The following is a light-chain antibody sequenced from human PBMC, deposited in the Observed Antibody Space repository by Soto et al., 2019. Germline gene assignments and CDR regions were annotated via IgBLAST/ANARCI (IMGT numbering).Light chain of an antibody. Sequence: SYELTQPLSVSVALGQTARITCGGNNIGTKDVHWYQQKPGQAPILVIYRDFNRPSGIPERFSGSKSGNTATLTISGAQAGDEADYYCQVWDSSSVVFGGGTQLTVL. V-gene: IGLV3-9*01. CDR3: QVWDSSSVV. CDR2: RDF. J-gene: IGLJ2*01. CDR1: NIGTKD.